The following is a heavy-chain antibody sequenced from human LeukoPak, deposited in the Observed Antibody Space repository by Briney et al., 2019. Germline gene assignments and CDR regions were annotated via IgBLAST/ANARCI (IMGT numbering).Heavy chain of an antibody. CDR3: ARRFSLGYYDSSGSQGY. V-gene: IGHV4-4*07. CDR1: GGSITNYY. D-gene: IGHD3-22*01. CDR2: FYTSGIT. J-gene: IGHJ4*02. Sequence: PSETLSLTCTVSGGSITNYYWSWIRQPAGKGLEWIGRFYTSGITNYNPSLKSRVTMSADTSKNQFSLKLSSVTAADTAVYYCARRFSLGYYDSSGSQGYWGQGTLVTVSS.